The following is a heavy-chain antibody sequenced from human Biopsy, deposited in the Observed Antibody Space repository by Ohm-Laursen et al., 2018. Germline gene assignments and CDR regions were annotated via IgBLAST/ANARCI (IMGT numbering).Heavy chain of an antibody. J-gene: IGHJ4*02. CDR2: VNPNSGNT. V-gene: IGHV1-8*01. D-gene: IGHD6-13*01. Sequence: ASVKVSCKASGYSFIKYYINWVRQAPGQGPEWMGWVNPNSGNTGYAQKFQGRVAMTRSTSISTAYMELSSLTSEDTAVYYCAREPFGQQLGPFDYWGQGTLVTVSS. CDR1: GYSFIKYY. CDR3: AREPFGQQLGPFDY.